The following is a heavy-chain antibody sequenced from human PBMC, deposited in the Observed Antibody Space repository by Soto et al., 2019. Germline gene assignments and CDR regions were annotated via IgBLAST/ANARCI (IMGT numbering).Heavy chain of an antibody. D-gene: IGHD5-12*01. CDR1: GYIFHSYW. CDR2: IYPGDSDP. Sequence: LGESLKISCKGSGYIFHSYWIAWVRQMPGKGLEWMGIIYPGDSDPRYSPSFQGQVTMSADKSLSTAYLHWSSMKASDTDMYYCARREVTGLGSGCAVWGQGTLVTVSS. V-gene: IGHV5-51*01. CDR3: ARREVTGLGSGCAV. J-gene: IGHJ4*02.